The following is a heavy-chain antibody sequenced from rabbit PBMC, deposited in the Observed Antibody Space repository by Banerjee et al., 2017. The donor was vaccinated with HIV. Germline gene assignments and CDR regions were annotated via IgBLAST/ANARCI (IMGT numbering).Heavy chain of an antibody. V-gene: IGHV1S45*01. CDR3: GSRESFSL. J-gene: IGHJ4*01. CDR1: GLDFSSTYW. Sequence: QEQLVESGGDLVKPEGSLTLTCKASGLDFSSTYWICWVRQAPGKGLEWVACIYAGDGNTYYASWARGRFTISKTSSTTVTLQMTGLTAADTATYFCGSRESFSLWGPGTLVTVS. CDR2: IYAGDGNT.